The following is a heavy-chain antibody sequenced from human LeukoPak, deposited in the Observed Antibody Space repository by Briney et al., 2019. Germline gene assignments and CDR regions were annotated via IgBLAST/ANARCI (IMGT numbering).Heavy chain of an antibody. J-gene: IGHJ6*03. CDR1: GFTFSNYW. CDR3: AREKYYYYMDV. V-gene: IGHV3-7*01. CDR2: IKQDGSQK. Sequence: GGSLRLSCAASGFTFSNYWMSWVRQAPGKGLEWVASIKQDGSQKYYVDSVKGRFTISRDNAKNSLYLQMNSLRAEDTAVYYCAREKYYYYMDVWGKGTTVTISS.